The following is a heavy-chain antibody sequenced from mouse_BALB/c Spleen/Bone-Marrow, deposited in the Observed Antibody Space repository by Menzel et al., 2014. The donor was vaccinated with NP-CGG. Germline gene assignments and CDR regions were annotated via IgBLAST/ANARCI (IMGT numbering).Heavy chain of an antibody. D-gene: IGHD2-4*01. Sequence: QVQLQQSGAELVRPGSSVKISCKASGYTFSNYWMNWMKQRPGQGLEWIGQIYPGDGDTNYIGKFTAKATLTADKSSSTAYMQLSSLTSEDFAVYFCASRGDYSYAMDYWGQGTSVTVSS. CDR3: ASRGDYSYAMDY. J-gene: IGHJ4*01. CDR2: IYPGDGDT. V-gene: IGHV1-80*01. CDR1: GYTFSNYW.